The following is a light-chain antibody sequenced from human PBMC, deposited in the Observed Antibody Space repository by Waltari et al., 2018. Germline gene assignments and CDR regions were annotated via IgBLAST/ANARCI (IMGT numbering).Light chain of an antibody. Sequence: EIVLTQSPGTLSLSPGARAILSCRASQSVTSNYLAWYQQKPGQAPRLLIYGASTRATGTPARFSGSGSATDFTLTISRLEPEDFAVYHCQQYGTSPLTFGGGTKVEI. CDR2: GAS. J-gene: IGKJ4*01. CDR1: QSVTSNY. CDR3: QQYGTSPLT. V-gene: IGKV3-20*01.